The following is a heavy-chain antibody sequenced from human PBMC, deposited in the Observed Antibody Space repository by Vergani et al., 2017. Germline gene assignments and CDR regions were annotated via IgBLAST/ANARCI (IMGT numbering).Heavy chain of an antibody. CDR1: GGSISSYY. D-gene: IGHD6-13*01. Sequence: QVQLQESGPGLVKPSETLSLTCPVSGGSISSYYWSWIRQPPGTGLEWIGYIYYSGSTNYNPSLKSRVTISVDTSKNQCSLKLSAVTAADTAVYYCARAIAARRGRYYYGMDVWGQGTTVTVSS. CDR2: IYYSGST. J-gene: IGHJ6*02. V-gene: IGHV4-59*01. CDR3: ARAIAARRGRYYYGMDV.